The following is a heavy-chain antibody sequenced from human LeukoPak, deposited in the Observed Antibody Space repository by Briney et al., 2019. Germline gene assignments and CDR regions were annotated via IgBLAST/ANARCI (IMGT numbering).Heavy chain of an antibody. Sequence: GGSLRLSCAASGFTFSSYWMSWVRQAPGKGLEWVANINQDGSNKQYVDSVKGRFAISRDNARNSLYLQMNSLRAEDTAVYYCARFSRGTNSGSWGQGTLVTVSS. J-gene: IGHJ5*02. CDR1: GFTFSSYW. V-gene: IGHV3-7*01. CDR3: ARFSRGTNSGS. CDR2: INQDGSNK. D-gene: IGHD1-26*01.